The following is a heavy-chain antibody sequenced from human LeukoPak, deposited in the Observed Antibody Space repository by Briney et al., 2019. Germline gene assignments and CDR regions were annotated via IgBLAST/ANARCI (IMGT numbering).Heavy chain of an antibody. D-gene: IGHD7-27*01. CDR3: ARDREAVANWGYDWFDP. CDR1: GGSISSYY. J-gene: IGHJ5*02. V-gene: IGHV4-4*07. CDR2: IYTSGST. Sequence: SETLSLTCTVSGGSISSYYWSWIRQPAGKGLEWIGRIYTSGSTNYNPSLKSRVTTSVDTSKNQFSLKLCSVTAADPAVYYCARDREAVANWGYDWFDPWGQGTLVTVSS.